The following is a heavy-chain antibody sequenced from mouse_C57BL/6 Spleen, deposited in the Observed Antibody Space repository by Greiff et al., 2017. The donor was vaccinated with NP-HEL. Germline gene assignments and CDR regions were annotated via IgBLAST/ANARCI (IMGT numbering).Heavy chain of an antibody. CDR3: ARSGGPITTVPYFDY. CDR2: IYPGDGAT. D-gene: IGHD1-1*01. CDR1: GYAFSSSW. Sequence: VQLQQSGPELVKPGASVKISCKASGYAFSSSWMNWVKQRPGKGLEWIGRIYPGDGATNYNGKFKGKATLTADKSSSTAYMQLSSLTSEDSAVYFCARSGGPITTVPYFDYWGQGTTLTVSS. V-gene: IGHV1-82*01. J-gene: IGHJ2*01.